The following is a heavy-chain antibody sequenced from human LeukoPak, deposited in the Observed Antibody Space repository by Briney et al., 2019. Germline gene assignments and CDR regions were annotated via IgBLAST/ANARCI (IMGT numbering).Heavy chain of an antibody. V-gene: IGHV3-23*01. Sequence: SGGSLRLSCEASEFTFSNYGMGWVRQSPGKGLEWVSGISNTGGNTYYAGSVMGRFTISRDNSKNTLYLQMNSLRAEDTAVYYCAKGERATGPFDYWGQGTLVTVSS. D-gene: IGHD1-14*01. J-gene: IGHJ4*02. CDR1: EFTFSNYG. CDR2: ISNTGGNT. CDR3: AKGERATGPFDY.